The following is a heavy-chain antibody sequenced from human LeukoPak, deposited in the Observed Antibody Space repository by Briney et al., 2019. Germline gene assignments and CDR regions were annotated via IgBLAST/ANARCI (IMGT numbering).Heavy chain of an antibody. D-gene: IGHD3-10*01. Sequence: PGGSLRLSCAASGFPFSDDWMSWVRQAPGKGLEWVGRIKKKDDGGTTDYAAPVKGRFTISRDDSKNMLYLEMNNLKIEGTAVYYCTTVTMVRDYDYWGQGTLVTVSS. V-gene: IGHV3-15*01. CDR3: TTVTMVRDYDY. CDR1: GFPFSDDW. J-gene: IGHJ4*02. CDR2: IKKKDDGGTT.